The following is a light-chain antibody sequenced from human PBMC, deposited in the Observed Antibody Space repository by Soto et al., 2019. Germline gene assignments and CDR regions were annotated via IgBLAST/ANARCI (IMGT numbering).Light chain of an antibody. Sequence: QPVLTQSPSASASLGASVKLTCTLSSGHRSYAIAWHQQQPEKGPRYLMKLNSDGSHSKGDGIPDRFSGSSSGAERYLTVSSLQSEDEADYYCQTWGTGIRWVFGGGTKLTVL. CDR1: SGHRSYA. V-gene: IGLV4-69*01. CDR2: LNSDGSH. J-gene: IGLJ3*02. CDR3: QTWGTGIRWV.